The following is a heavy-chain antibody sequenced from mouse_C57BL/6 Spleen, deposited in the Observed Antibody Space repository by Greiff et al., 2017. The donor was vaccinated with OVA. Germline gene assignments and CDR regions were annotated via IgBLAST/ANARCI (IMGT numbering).Heavy chain of an antibody. CDR3: ARSYDYGSAWFAY. J-gene: IGHJ3*01. CDR1: GFSLSTFGMG. CDR2: IWWDDDK. V-gene: IGHV8-8*01. D-gene: IGHD1-1*02. Sequence: QVTLKVSGPGILQPSQTLSLTCSFSGFSLSTFGMGVGWIRQPSGKGLEWLAHIWWDDDKYYNPALKSRLTISKDTSKNQVFLKIAKVDTADTATYDCARSYDYGSAWFAYWGQGTLVTVSA.